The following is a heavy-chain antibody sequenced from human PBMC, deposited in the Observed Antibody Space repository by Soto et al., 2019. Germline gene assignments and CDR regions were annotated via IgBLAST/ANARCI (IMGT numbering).Heavy chain of an antibody. Sequence: SETLSLTCAVSGASISGSYYYWAWLRQSPGKGPEWIGSVFYTGFTSYNPSLESRVSVSVDTSKSQFSLKLSAVTAADTAVYYCATSQKGYNWNYFDHWGQGDLVTVSS. CDR2: VFYTGFT. CDR3: ATSQKGYNWNYFDH. V-gene: IGHV4-39*01. J-gene: IGHJ4*02. CDR1: GASISGSYYY. D-gene: IGHD1-20*01.